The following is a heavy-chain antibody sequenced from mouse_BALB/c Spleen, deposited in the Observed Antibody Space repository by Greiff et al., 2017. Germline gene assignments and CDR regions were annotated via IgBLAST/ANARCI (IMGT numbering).Heavy chain of an antibody. Sequence: EVQLLESGGGLVQPGGSLKLSCAASGFDFSRYWMSWVRQAPGKGLEWIGEINPDSSTINYTPSLKDKFIISRDNAKNTLYLQMSKVRSEDTALYYCARRASSLLRLRGYAMDYWGQGTSVTVSS. J-gene: IGHJ4*01. CDR1: GFDFSRYW. CDR3: ARRASSLLRLRGYAMDY. CDR2: INPDSSTI. V-gene: IGHV4-1*02. D-gene: IGHD1-2*01.